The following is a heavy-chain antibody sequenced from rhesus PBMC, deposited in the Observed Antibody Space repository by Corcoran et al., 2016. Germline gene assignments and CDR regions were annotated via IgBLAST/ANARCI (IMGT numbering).Heavy chain of an antibody. V-gene: IGHV4-80*01. CDR2: INGNSGST. Sequence: QVQLQESGPGQVKPSETLSLTCAASGASISSYWWNWIRQPPGKGLEWMGEINGNSGSTTYNPSLKCRVTISNDASKIQFSLKLSSVTAADTAVYYCARARIAADGDSWGQGVLVTVSS. D-gene: IGHD6-25*01. CDR3: ARARIAADGDS. J-gene: IGHJ4*01. CDR1: GASISSYW.